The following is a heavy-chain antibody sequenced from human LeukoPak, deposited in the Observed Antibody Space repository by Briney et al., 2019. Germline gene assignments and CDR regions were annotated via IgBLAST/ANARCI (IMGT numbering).Heavy chain of an antibody. CDR2: ICTDGST. CDR1: GFTATGNY. CDR3: ARASYNSGWRGALDI. V-gene: IGHV3-53*04. Sequence: GGSLRLSCAASGFTATGNYMSWVRQAPGKGLEWVSDICTDGSTFYADSVKSRFTISRHNSKNTLYLQMNSLRAEDTAIYYCARASYNSGWRGALDIWGQGTMVTVSS. D-gene: IGHD6-19*01. J-gene: IGHJ3*02.